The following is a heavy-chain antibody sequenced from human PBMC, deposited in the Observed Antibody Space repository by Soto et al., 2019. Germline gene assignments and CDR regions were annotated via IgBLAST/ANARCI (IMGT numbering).Heavy chain of an antibody. J-gene: IGHJ4*02. V-gene: IGHV3-23*01. D-gene: IGHD5-12*01. CDR1: GFTFSSYS. CDR3: EKGLGVATTPWDY. Sequence: AFLRLSFAASGFTFSSYSMSWVRQAPGKGLEWVSTISGSGFATYYADSVKGRFTISRDISKNTLYLQMNSLRAEDTAVYYCEKGLGVATTPWDYWGQRTLVTVSS. CDR2: ISGSGFAT.